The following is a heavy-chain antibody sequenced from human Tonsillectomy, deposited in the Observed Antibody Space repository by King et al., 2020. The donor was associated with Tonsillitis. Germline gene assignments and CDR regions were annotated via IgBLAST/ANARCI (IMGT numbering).Heavy chain of an antibody. J-gene: IGHJ4*02. V-gene: IGHV4-34*01. CDR2: SGST. CDR1: GGSFSGYF. Sequence: VQLQQWGAGLLKPSETLSLTCAVYGGSFSGYFWSWIRQPPGKGLEWIGDSGSTNYNPSLKSRVTISVDTSKNQFSLKLSSVTAADTAVYYCSCRRPPRGDLGYWGQGTLVTVSS. CDR3: SCRRPPRGDLGY. D-gene: IGHD7-27*01.